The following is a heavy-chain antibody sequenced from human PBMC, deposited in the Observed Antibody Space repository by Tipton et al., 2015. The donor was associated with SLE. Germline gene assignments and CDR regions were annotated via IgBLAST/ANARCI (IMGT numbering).Heavy chain of an antibody. D-gene: IGHD3-22*01. J-gene: IGHJ3*02. CDR2: INHSGST. Sequence: TLSLTCAVYGGSFNGYYWNWIRQPPGKGLEWIGEINHSGSTNYNPSLKSRVTISVDTSKNQFSLKLSSVTAADTAVYYCARGAPTTQYYDSRGYAFDIWGQGTMVTASS. V-gene: IGHV4-34*01. CDR3: ARGAPTTQYYDSRGYAFDI. CDR1: GGSFNGYY.